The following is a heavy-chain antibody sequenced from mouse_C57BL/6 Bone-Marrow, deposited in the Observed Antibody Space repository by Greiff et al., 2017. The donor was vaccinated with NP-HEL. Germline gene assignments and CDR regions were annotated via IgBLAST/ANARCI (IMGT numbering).Heavy chain of an antibody. CDR3: ARDYYGSRGWYFDV. CDR1: GYTFTSYW. J-gene: IGHJ1*03. Sequence: VQLQQSGADLVKPGASVKLYCKASGYTFTSYWMHWVKQRPGRGLEWIGRIDPNSGGTKFNEKFKTKATLTVDKPSSTAYMQLSSLTSEDSAVYYCARDYYGSRGWYFDVWGTGTTVTVSS. CDR2: IDPNSGGT. V-gene: IGHV1-72*01. D-gene: IGHD1-1*01.